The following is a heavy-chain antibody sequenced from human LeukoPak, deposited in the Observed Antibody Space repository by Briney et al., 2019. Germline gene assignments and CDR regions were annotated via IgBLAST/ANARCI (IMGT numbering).Heavy chain of an antibody. CDR2: IIPIFGTA. CDR3: ARGSMVRGVIMFDY. D-gene: IGHD3-10*01. CDR1: GGTFSSYA. Sequence: SVKVSFKASGGTFSSYAISWVRQAPGQGLEWMGGIIPIFGTANYAQKFQGRVTITADESTSTAYMELSSLRSEDTAVYYCARGSMVRGVIMFDYWGQGTLVTVSS. J-gene: IGHJ4*02. V-gene: IGHV1-69*13.